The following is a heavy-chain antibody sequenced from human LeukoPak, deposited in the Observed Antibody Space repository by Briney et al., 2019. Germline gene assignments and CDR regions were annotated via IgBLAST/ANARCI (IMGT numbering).Heavy chain of an antibody. Sequence: PGGSLRLSCAASGFSFGSYGMHWVRQAPGKGLERVAFIRYDGSNKYYADSVKGRFTISRDNSKNTLYLQMNSLRAGDTAVYYCAKPHFDDWGQGTLVTVSS. J-gene: IGHJ4*02. CDR2: IRYDGSNK. CDR1: GFSFGSYG. CDR3: AKPHFDD. V-gene: IGHV3-30*02.